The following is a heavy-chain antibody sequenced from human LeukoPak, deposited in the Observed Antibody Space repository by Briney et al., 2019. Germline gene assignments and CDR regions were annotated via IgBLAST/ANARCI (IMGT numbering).Heavy chain of an antibody. CDR3: ARARPYCPDGVCLKYDYGMDV. CDR1: GGTFSNYA. D-gene: IGHD2-8*01. V-gene: IGHV1-69*05. Sequence: ASVKVSCKASGGTFSNYAINWVRQAPGQGLEWMGGIIPIFGTAHYSQKFQGRVTMTRDTSTGTVYMELSSLRSEDTAVYYCARARPYCPDGVCLKYDYGMDVWGQGTTVIVSS. CDR2: IIPIFGTA. J-gene: IGHJ6*02.